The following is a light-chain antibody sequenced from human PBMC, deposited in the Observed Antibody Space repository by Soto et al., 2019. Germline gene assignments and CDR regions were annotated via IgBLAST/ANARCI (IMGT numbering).Light chain of an antibody. CDR1: SSDVGGYNY. J-gene: IGLJ1*01. Sequence: LTQPASVSGSPGQSITISCTGTSSDVGGYNYVSWYQQHPGKAPKLMIYDVSNRPSGVSNRFSGSKSGNTASLTISGLQGEDEADYYCSSYTSSSTEVFGTGTKVTV. CDR2: DVS. CDR3: SSYTSSSTEV. V-gene: IGLV2-14*01.